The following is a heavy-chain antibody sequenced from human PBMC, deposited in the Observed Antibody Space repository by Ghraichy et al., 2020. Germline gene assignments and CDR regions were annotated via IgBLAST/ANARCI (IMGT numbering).Heavy chain of an antibody. CDR2: IYSGGTT. CDR3: ARDPYYYASRGTKGAFDI. CDR1: GFTVSSNY. Sequence: GESLNISCAASGFTVSSNYMSWVRQAPGKGLEWVSVIYSGGTTYYADSVKGRFTISRDNSKNTLYLQMNSLRAEDTAVYYCARDPYYYASRGTKGAFDIWGQGTMVTVSS. V-gene: IGHV3-53*01. J-gene: IGHJ3*02. D-gene: IGHD3-22*01.